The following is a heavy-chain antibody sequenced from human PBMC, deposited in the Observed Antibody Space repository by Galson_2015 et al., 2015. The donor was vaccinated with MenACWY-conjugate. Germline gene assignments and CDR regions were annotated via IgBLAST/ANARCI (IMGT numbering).Heavy chain of an antibody. V-gene: IGHV1-2*06. Sequence: SVKVSCKASGYTFTGFYLHWVRVAPGQGLEWMGRLTPHRGDTEYAQKFQDRVTMTRDMSISTAYLELSSLRFDDTAIYYCARGHAGGHMDGWGEGTTVTVSS. J-gene: IGHJ6*03. D-gene: IGHD2-2*01. CDR1: GYTFTGFY. CDR2: LTPHRGDT. CDR3: ARGHAGGHMDG.